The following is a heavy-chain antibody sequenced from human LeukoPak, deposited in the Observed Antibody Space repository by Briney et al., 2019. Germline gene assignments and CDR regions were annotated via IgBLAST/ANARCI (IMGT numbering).Heavy chain of an antibody. CDR2: IYYSGST. V-gene: IGHV4-59*08. Sequence: SETLSLTCTVSGGSISNYYWSWIRQPPGKGLEWIGYIYYSGSTNYNPSLKSRVTISVDTSKNQFSLKLSSVTAADTAVYYCAKRGTYYYDSSINWFDPWGQGTLVTVSS. CDR1: GGSISNYY. D-gene: IGHD3-22*01. J-gene: IGHJ5*02. CDR3: AKRGTYYYDSSINWFDP.